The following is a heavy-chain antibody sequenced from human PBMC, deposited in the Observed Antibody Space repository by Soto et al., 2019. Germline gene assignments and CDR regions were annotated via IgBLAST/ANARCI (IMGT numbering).Heavy chain of an antibody. V-gene: IGHV3-74*01. Sequence: EVQLVESGGGLVQPGGSLRLSCAATGFTFSTYWMHWVRQGPGKGLVWVSRISTDGSSTTYADSVKGRFTISRDNARNTLDLQRNGGRAEGTAVYYGGGATGSNRLFDCWGQGSLGTGSS. D-gene: IGHD2-2*01. CDR3: GGATGSNRLFDC. CDR2: ISTDGSST. J-gene: IGHJ4*02. CDR1: GFTFSTYW.